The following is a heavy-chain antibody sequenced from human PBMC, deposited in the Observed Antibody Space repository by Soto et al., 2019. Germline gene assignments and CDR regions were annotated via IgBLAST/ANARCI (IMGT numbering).Heavy chain of an antibody. V-gene: IGHV3-23*01. J-gene: IGHJ4*02. CDR1: GFTFSSCA. Sequence: PGGSLRLSCGASGFTFSSCAMTWVRQAPGKGLEWVLCISGSGDTTYYADSVKGQFTISRDTSKNTVHLQMNSLRADDTAVYYCAKGHPGGSCYSGLDCWGQGTLVTVSS. CDR2: ISGSGDTT. D-gene: IGHD2-15*01. CDR3: AKGHPGGSCYSGLDC.